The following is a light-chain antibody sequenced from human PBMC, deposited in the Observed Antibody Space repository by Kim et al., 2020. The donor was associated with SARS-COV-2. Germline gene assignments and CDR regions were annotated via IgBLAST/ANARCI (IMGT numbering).Light chain of an antibody. Sequence: VSPGERATLSCRAGQSVSSSYLAWYQQKPGQAPRLLIYGASSRATGIPDRFSGSGSGTDFTLTISRLEPEDFAVYYCQQYGSSYTFGQGTKLEI. CDR1: QSVSSSY. J-gene: IGKJ2*01. CDR3: QQYGSSYT. V-gene: IGKV3-20*01. CDR2: GAS.